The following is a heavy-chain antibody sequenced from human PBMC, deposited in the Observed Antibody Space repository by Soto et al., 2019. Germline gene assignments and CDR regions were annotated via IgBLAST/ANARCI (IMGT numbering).Heavy chain of an antibody. CDR2: IYYSGST. Sequence: QVQLQESGPGLVKPSQTLSLTCTVSGGSISSGGYYWSWIRQHPGKGLEWIGYIYYSGSTYYNPSLKNRVTIXXDXSXXHSSTKLSSVTAADTAVYDCARDGGAYYDSSGYLYWGQGTLVTVSS. CDR3: ARDGGAYYDSSGYLY. J-gene: IGHJ4*02. D-gene: IGHD3-22*01. V-gene: IGHV4-31*03. CDR1: GGSISSGGYY.